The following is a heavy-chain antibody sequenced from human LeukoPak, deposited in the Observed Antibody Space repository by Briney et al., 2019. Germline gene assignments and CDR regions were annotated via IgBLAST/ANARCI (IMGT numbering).Heavy chain of an antibody. Sequence: GGALRLFCSASGFTFSTYAMHWVRQAPGKGLEYVSPITSDGGSTYYADSVKGRSTNTTNNTNNTLYLQVNTLRPEDTAVYYCVKDQSGSGSWWGQGTLVTVSS. CDR1: GFTFSTYA. D-gene: IGHD3-10*01. CDR3: VKDQSGSGSW. J-gene: IGHJ4*02. CDR2: ITSDGGST. V-gene: IGHV3-64D*06.